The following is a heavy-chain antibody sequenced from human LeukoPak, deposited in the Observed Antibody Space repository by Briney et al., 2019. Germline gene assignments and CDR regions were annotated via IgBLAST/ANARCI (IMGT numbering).Heavy chain of an antibody. CDR1: GYSFTNYW. CDR2: IYPGDSDT. Sequence: GESLKISCKGSGYSFTNYWIGWVRQMPGKGLAWLGIIYPGDSDTIYSPSFQGQVTISADKSISTAYLQWSSLKASDTAIYYCARPRGVREGYDAFDIWGQGTMVTVSS. J-gene: IGHJ3*02. D-gene: IGHD3-10*01. V-gene: IGHV5-51*01. CDR3: ARPRGVREGYDAFDI.